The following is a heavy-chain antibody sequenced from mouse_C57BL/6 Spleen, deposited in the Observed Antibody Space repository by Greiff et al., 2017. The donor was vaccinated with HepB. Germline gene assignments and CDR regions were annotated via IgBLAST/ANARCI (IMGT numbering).Heavy chain of an antibody. CDR2: IYPGSGNT. J-gene: IGHJ1*03. V-gene: IGHV1-66*01. CDR1: GYSFTSYY. Sequence: QVQLQQSGPELVKPGASVKISCKASGYSFTSYYIHWVKQRPGQGLEWIGWIYPGSGNTKYNEKFKGKATLTADTSSSTAYMQLSSLTSEDSAVYYCAREAGHWYFDVWGTGTTVTVSS. CDR3: AREAGHWYFDV.